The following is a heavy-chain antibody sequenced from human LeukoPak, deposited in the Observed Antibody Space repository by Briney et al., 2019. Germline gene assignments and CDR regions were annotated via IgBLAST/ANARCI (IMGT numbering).Heavy chain of an antibody. Sequence: GGSLRLSCAASGFTFSSYGMHWVRQAPGKGLEWVAFIRYDGSNKYYADSVKGRFTISRDNSKNTLYLQMNSLRAEDTAVYYCARERNGYYSRHFDYWGQGTLVTVSS. V-gene: IGHV3-30*02. CDR2: IRYDGSNK. CDR3: ARERNGYYSRHFDY. D-gene: IGHD3-22*01. CDR1: GFTFSSYG. J-gene: IGHJ4*02.